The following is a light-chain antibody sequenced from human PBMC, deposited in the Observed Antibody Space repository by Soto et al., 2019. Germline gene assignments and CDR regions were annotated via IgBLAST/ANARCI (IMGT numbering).Light chain of an antibody. Sequence: IHMTQSPSTLPASVLYRVTITFLAIQSIINWLSLYHQKPGTAPKLLIYHSSTLESGVPSRFSGSGSGTEITLTISSLQPDDFATYYCQQYNSYSFGQGTKVDIK. V-gene: IGKV1-5*01. J-gene: IGKJ1*01. CDR2: HSS. CDR1: QSIINW. CDR3: QQYNSYS.